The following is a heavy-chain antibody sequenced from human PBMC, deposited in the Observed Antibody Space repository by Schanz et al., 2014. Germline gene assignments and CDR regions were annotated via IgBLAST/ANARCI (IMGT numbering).Heavy chain of an antibody. V-gene: IGHV1-69*08. CDR3: AKVDRTRYYAMDV. D-gene: IGHD3-9*01. CDR2: VIPILDKT. J-gene: IGHJ6*02. CDR1: GGTFSSST. Sequence: QVQLVQSGAEVKKPGSSVKVSCKASGGTFSSSTLTWVRQASGQGLEWMGSVIPILDKTNYAQKFQGRVTMTADKSTSTVYMDVSGLRSEDAAVYYCAKVDRTRYYAMDVWGQGTTVTVSS.